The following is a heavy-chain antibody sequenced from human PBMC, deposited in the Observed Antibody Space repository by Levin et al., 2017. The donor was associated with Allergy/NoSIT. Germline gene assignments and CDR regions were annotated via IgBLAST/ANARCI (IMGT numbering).Heavy chain of an antibody. CDR2: ISSSSSYI. J-gene: IGHJ4*02. CDR3: ARDKLKVVAATLIGY. CDR1: GFTFSSSS. V-gene: IGHV3-21*01. D-gene: IGHD2-15*01. Sequence: LSLTCAASGFTFSSSSMNWVRQAPGKGLEWVSSISSSSSYIYYADSVKGRFTISRDNAKNSLYLQMNSLRAEDTAVYYCARDKLKVVAATLIGYWGQGTLVTVSS.